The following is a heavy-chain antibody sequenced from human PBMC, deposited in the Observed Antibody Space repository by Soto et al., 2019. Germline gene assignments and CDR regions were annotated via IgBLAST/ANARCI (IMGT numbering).Heavy chain of an antibody. D-gene: IGHD2-2*01. CDR1: GGTFSSYT. CDR3: ARDAGYCSSPRCPGDYYSYLDF. CDR2: IIPILGIA. V-gene: IGHV1-69*04. Sequence: GASVKVSCKASGGTFSSYTISWVRQAPGQGLEWMGRIIPILGIANYAQKFQGRVTITADKSTSTAYMELSSLRSEDTAGYYCARDAGYCSSPRCPGDYYSYLDFWGKGPTVTVSS. J-gene: IGHJ6*03.